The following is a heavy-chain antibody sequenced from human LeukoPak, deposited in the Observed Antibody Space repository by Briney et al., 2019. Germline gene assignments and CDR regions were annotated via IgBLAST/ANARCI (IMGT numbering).Heavy chain of an antibody. D-gene: IGHD3-10*01. V-gene: IGHV5-51*01. CDR3: ARLITMVRGVISGFDY. CDR2: IYPGDSDT. Sequence: GESLKISCKGSGYSFTSYWIGWVRQMPGKGLEWMGIIYPGDSDTRYSPSFQGQVTISADKSISTAYLQWSSLKASDTAMYYCARLITMVRGVISGFDYWGQGTLVTVSS. CDR1: GYSFTSYW. J-gene: IGHJ4*02.